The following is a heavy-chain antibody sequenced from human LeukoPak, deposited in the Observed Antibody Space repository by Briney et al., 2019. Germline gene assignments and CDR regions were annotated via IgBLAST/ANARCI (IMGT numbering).Heavy chain of an antibody. Sequence: GGSLRLSCAASGFTVSIYAMSWVRQAPGKGLDWVAAISGIGGSTYYADSVKGWFTISRDHSKNTLYLQMNSLRAEDAAVYYCAKMTTGDSSGWYFVYYFGYWGQGTLVTVSS. D-gene: IGHD6-19*01. J-gene: IGHJ4*02. V-gene: IGHV3-23*01. CDR3: AKMTTGDSSGWYFVYYFGY. CDR1: GFTVSIYA. CDR2: ISGIGGST.